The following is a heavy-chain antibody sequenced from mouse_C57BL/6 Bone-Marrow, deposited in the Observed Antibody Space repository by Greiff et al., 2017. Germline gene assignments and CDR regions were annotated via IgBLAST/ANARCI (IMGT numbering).Heavy chain of an antibody. CDR3: ARKGGYGPFDY. D-gene: IGHD1-1*01. CDR1: GFSLSTFGMG. Sequence: QVTLKESGPRILQPSQTLSLTCSFSGFSLSTFGMGVGWIRQPSGKGLEWLAHIWWDDDKYYNPALKSRLPISKDTSKNQVCLTSANVDTADTATYYCARKGGYGPFDYWGQGTTLTVSS. CDR2: IWWDDDK. J-gene: IGHJ2*01. V-gene: IGHV8-8*01.